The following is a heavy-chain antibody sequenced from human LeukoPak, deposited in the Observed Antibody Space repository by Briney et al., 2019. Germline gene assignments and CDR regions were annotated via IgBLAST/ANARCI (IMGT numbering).Heavy chain of an antibody. CDR3: ARGRGWLRPFDY. D-gene: IGHD5-12*01. CDR2: IYYSGST. J-gene: IGHJ4*02. V-gene: IGHV4-30-4*08. Sequence: SETLSLTCTVYGGSISSGDYYWSWIRQPPGNGLEWIGYIYYSGSTYYNPSLKSRVTISVDTSKNQFSLKLSSVTAADTAVYYCARGRGWLRPFDYWGQGTLVTVSS. CDR1: GGSISSGDYY.